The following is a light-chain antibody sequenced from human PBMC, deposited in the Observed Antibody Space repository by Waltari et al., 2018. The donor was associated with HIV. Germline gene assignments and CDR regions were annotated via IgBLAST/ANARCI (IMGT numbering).Light chain of an antibody. V-gene: IGKV1-39*01. CDR2: AAS. CDR3: QQSSDLPGT. CDR1: QNIYHY. J-gene: IGKJ3*01. Sequence: DIQIPQSPSSLSASIGDRVTITCRATQNIYHYLNWYQHERGKPPKLLIYAASTLQSGVLARFSASGGGTDFTHTRDNLKPEDSATYDCQQSSDLPGTFGPGTKVDLK.